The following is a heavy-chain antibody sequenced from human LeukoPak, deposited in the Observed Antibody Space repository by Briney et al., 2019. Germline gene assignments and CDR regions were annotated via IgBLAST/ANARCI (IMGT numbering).Heavy chain of an antibody. J-gene: IGHJ4*02. D-gene: IGHD5-18*01. CDR3: ARVEGGRGYSYGVFDY. CDR1: GGSISSYW. V-gene: IGHV4-59*01. Sequence: SETLSLTCTVSGGSISSYWWSWIRQPPGKGLEWIGYIYYSGSTNYNPSLQSRVTISLDTSKSQFSLKLSSVTAADTAVYYCARVEGGRGYSYGVFDYWGQGTLVTVSS. CDR2: IYYSGST.